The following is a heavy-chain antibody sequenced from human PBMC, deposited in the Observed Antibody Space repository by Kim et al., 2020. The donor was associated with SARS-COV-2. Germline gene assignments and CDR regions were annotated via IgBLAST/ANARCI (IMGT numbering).Heavy chain of an antibody. D-gene: IGHD3-10*01. Sequence: ADSVKGRFTISRDTSDNALYLQMNSLTSEDTAIYYCATDRRFGRTNDALDIWGQGTMVTVSS. CDR3: ATDRRFGRTNDALDI. J-gene: IGHJ3*02. V-gene: IGHV3-23*03.